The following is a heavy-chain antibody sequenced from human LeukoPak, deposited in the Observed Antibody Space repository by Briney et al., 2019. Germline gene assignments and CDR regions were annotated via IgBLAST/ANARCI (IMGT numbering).Heavy chain of an antibody. CDR2: MNPNSGNT. CDR3: ARGAGYCSSTSCYGSYYYMDV. V-gene: IGHV1-8*01. J-gene: IGHJ6*03. Sequence: ASVKVSCKASGYTFTSYDINWVRQVTGQGLEWMGWMNPNSGNTGYAQKFQGRVTMTRNTSISTAYMELSSLRSEDTAVYYCARGAGYCSSTSCYGSYYYMDVWGKGTTVTVSS. CDR1: GYTFTSYD. D-gene: IGHD2-2*01.